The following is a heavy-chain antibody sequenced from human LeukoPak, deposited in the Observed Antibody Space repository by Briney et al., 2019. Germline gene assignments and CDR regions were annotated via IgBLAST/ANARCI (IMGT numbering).Heavy chain of an antibody. CDR2: ISWNSGSI. Sequence: GRSLRLSCAASGFTFDDYAMRWVRQAPGKGLEWVSGISWNSGSIGYADSVKGRFTISRDNAKNSLYLQMNSLRAEDTALYYCAKAARWGDFDYWGQGTLVTVSS. V-gene: IGHV3-9*01. CDR1: GFTFDDYA. CDR3: AKAARWGDFDY. J-gene: IGHJ4*02. D-gene: IGHD3-16*01.